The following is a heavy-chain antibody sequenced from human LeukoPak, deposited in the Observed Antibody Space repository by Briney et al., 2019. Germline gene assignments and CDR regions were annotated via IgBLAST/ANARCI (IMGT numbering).Heavy chain of an antibody. D-gene: IGHD2-2*02. Sequence: ASVKVSCKASGYTFTGYYMHWVRQAPGQGLEWMGWINPNSGGTNYAQKFQGRVTMTRDTSTSTVYMELSSLRSEDTAVYYCARDFGYCSSTSCYTVYYYYGMDVWGQGTTVTVSS. CDR3: ARDFGYCSSTSCYTVYYYYGMDV. J-gene: IGHJ6*02. CDR1: GYTFTGYY. CDR2: INPNSGGT. V-gene: IGHV1-2*02.